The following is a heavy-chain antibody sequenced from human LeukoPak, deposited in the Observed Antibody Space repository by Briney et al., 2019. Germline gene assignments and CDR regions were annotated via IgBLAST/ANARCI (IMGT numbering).Heavy chain of an antibody. J-gene: IGHJ4*02. Sequence: ASVKVSCKVSGYTLTELSMHWVRQAPGKGLEWMGGFDPEAGETFYAQKFQGRVTITADESTSTAYMELSSLRSEDTAVYYCAKGYSFATSNHYFDYWGQGTLVTVSS. D-gene: IGHD5-12*01. CDR2: FDPEAGET. CDR1: GYTLTELS. CDR3: AKGYSFATSNHYFDY. V-gene: IGHV1-24*01.